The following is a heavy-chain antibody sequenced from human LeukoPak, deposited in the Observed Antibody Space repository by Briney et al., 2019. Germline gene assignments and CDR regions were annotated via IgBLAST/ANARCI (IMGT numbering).Heavy chain of an antibody. CDR2: ISSSSSYI. CDR3: AKDMSLSGSYLMPDAFDI. CDR1: GFTFSSYS. Sequence: GGSLRLSCAASGFTFSSYSMNWVRQAPGKGLEWVSSISSSSSYIYYADSVKGRFSISRDNAKNSLYLQMNSLRAEDTALYYCAKDMSLSGSYLMPDAFDIWGQGTMVTVSS. V-gene: IGHV3-21*04. D-gene: IGHD1-26*01. J-gene: IGHJ3*02.